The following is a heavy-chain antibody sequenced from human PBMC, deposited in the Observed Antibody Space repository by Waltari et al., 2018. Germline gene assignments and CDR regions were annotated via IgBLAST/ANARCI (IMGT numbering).Heavy chain of an antibody. D-gene: IGHD6-13*01. CDR3: AKDSRVRYSSSWGYFDY. Sequence: QVQLVESGGGVVQPGGSLRLSCAASGFTFSSYGMHWVRQAPGKGLEWVAFIRYDGSNKYYADSVKGRFTISRDNSKNTLYLQMNSLRAEDTAVYYCAKDSRVRYSSSWGYFDYWGQGTLVTVSS. J-gene: IGHJ4*02. CDR1: GFTFSSYG. V-gene: IGHV3-30*02. CDR2: IRYDGSNK.